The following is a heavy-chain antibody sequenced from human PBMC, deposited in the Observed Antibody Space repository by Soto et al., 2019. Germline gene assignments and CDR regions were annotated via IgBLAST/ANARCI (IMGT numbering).Heavy chain of an antibody. CDR1: GGTFSSYT. J-gene: IGHJ4*02. Sequence: SVKVSCKASGGTFSSYTISWVRQAPGQGLEWMGRIIPILGIANYAQKFQGRVTITADKSTSTAYMELSSLRSEDTAVYYCAIDRLGYDSSGPYFDYWGQGTLVTVSS. V-gene: IGHV1-69*04. CDR2: IIPILGIA. D-gene: IGHD3-22*01. CDR3: AIDRLGYDSSGPYFDY.